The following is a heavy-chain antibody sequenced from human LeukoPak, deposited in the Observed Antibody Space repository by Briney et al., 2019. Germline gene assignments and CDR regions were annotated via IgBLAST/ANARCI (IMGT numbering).Heavy chain of an antibody. V-gene: IGHV4-59*08. CDR1: GGSLSKYY. J-gene: IGHJ3*02. D-gene: IGHD1-1*01. CDR2: VFYTGNA. Sequence: PSGTLSLTCSVSGGSLSKYYWSWIRQPPGKGLEWIGYVFYTGNANYSPSFKSRVTISVDTSKNQFSLKLNSVTAADTAVYYCARHLIAGTTYRQGFDIWGQGTMVAVSS. CDR3: ARHLIAGTTYRQGFDI.